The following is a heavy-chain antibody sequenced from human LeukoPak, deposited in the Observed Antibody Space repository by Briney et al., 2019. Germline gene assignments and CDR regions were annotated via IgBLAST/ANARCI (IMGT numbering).Heavy chain of an antibody. Sequence: SETLSLTCTVSGGSISSYYWSWIRQPPGKGLEWIGYIYYSGSTNYNPSLKSRVTISVDTSKSQFSLKLSSVTAADTAVYYCARDNGEYYFDYWGQGTLVTVSS. CDR2: IYYSGST. CDR3: ARDNGEYYFDY. D-gene: IGHD3-10*01. CDR1: GGSISSYY. J-gene: IGHJ4*02. V-gene: IGHV4-59*01.